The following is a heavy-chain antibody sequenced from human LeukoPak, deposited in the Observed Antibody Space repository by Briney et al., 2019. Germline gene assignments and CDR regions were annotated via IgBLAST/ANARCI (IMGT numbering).Heavy chain of an antibody. V-gene: IGHV4-59*01. D-gene: IGHD3-22*01. Sequence: SETLSLTCTVSGGSISSYYWSWIRQPPGKGLEWIGYIYYSGSTNYNPSLKSRVTISVDTSKNQFSLKLNSVTAADTAVYYCARGGSDSSVHYFDYWGQGTLVTVSS. CDR2: IYYSGST. CDR3: ARGGSDSSVHYFDY. J-gene: IGHJ4*02. CDR1: GGSISSYY.